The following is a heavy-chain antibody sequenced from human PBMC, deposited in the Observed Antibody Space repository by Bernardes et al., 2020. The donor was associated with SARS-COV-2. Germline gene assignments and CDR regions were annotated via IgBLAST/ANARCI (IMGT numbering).Heavy chain of an antibody. CDR2: ISGSGGST. D-gene: IGHD3-3*01. CDR1: GFTFSSYA. J-gene: IGHJ6*02. CDR3: AKAARITIFGVVIPRYYYGMDV. Sequence: VGSLRLSCAASGFTFSSYAMSWVRQAPGKGLEWVSAISGSGGSTYYADSVKGRFTISRDNSKNTLYLQMNSLRAEDTAVYYCAKAARITIFGVVIPRYYYGMDVWGQGTTVTVSS. V-gene: IGHV3-23*01.